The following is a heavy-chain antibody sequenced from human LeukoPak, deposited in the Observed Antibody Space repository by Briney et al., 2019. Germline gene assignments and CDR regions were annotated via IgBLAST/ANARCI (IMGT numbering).Heavy chain of an antibody. Sequence: PGGALRLSCAASGGTFSDYYMSWSRQAQGKGLEGVSYISSSGSSRYYADSVKGRFTISRDNAKNSLYLQMNSLRAEDTALYHCARVGSTSDAFDIWGQGTMVTVSS. J-gene: IGHJ3*02. CDR3: ARVGSTSDAFDI. V-gene: IGHV3-11*01. CDR1: GGTFSDYY. D-gene: IGHD2/OR15-2a*01. CDR2: ISSSGSSR.